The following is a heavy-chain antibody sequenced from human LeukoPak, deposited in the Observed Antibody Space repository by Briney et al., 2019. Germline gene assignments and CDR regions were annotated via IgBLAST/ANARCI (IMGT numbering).Heavy chain of an antibody. J-gene: IGHJ4*02. CDR2: INPNSGGT. Sequence: ASVKVSCKASGYTFTGYYMHWVRQAPGQGLEWMGRINPNSGGTNYAQKFQGRVTMTRDTSISTAYMELSRLRSDDTAVYYCARDRYGDYLFDYWGQGTLVTVSS. D-gene: IGHD4-17*01. CDR3: ARDRYGDYLFDY. CDR1: GYTFTGYY. V-gene: IGHV1-2*02.